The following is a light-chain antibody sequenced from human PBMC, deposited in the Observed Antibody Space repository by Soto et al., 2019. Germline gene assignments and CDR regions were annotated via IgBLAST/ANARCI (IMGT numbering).Light chain of an antibody. CDR3: SSFTSGTTLYV. V-gene: IGLV2-14*01. Sequence: QSALTQPASVSGSPGQSITISCTGISSDIGGYNYVSWYQQHPGKVPKLIIFEVTTRPSGISDRFSGSKSGNTASLTISGLQADDEADYYCSSFTSGTTLYVFGTGTKVTVL. J-gene: IGLJ1*01. CDR1: SSDIGGYNY. CDR2: EVT.